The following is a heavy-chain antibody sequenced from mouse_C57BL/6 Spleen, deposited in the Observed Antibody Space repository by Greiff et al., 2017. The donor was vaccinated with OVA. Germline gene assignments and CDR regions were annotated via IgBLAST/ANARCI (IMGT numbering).Heavy chain of an antibody. CDR2: IDPSDSYT. CDR1: GYTFTSYW. V-gene: IGHV1-69*01. D-gene: IGHD2-4*01. J-gene: IGHJ2*01. Sequence: QVQLQQPGAELVMPGASVKLSCKASGYTFTSYWMHWVKQRPGQGLEWIGEIDPSDSYTNYNQKFKGKSTLTVDKSSSTAYMKLSSLTSEDSAVYYCARLGYDYEDYWGQGTTLTVSS. CDR3: ARLGYDYEDY.